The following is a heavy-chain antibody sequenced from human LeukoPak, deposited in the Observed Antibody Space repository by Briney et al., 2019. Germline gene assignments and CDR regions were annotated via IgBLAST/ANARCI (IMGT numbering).Heavy chain of an antibody. CDR1: GYTLTELS. CDR2: FDPEDGET. CDR3: ATLPSAAIPGYYYYYYMDV. V-gene: IGHV1-24*01. D-gene: IGHD2-2*02. J-gene: IGHJ6*03. Sequence: ASVKVSRKVSGYTLTELSMHWVRQAPGKGLEWMGGFDPEDGETIYAQKFQGRVTMTEDTSTDTAYMELSSLRSEDTAVYYCATLPSAAIPGYYYYYYMDVWGKGTTVTVSS.